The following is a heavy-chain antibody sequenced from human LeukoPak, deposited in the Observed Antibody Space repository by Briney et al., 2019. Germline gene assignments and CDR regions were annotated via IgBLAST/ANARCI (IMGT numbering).Heavy chain of an antibody. V-gene: IGHV3-30*04. CDR1: GFTFSKCG. D-gene: IGHD3-10*01. Sequence: GGSLRLSCAASGFTFSKCGVHWVRQAPAKGLERVAVISSDGSHKYYADSVKGRFTISRDNSQSTPYIQMNSLTIEDTAVYDCAKGLKFYGSGRGDSEDVWGQGTTVTVS. CDR3: AKGLKFYGSGRGDSEDV. J-gene: IGHJ6*02. CDR2: ISSDGSHK.